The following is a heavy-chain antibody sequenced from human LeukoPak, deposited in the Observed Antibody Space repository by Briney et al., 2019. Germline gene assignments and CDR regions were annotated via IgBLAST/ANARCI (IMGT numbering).Heavy chain of an antibody. CDR2: ITSSGGDT. J-gene: IGHJ4*02. V-gene: IGHV3-23*01. D-gene: IGHD3-16*01. Sequence: PGGSLRLPCAASGFTFSSYALAWVRQAPGKGLEWVSSITSSGGDTYYVDSVKGRFTISRDNSKNTLYLQMNSLRAEDTAVYYCARGSRGTYDCWGQGTLVTVSS. CDR1: GFTFSSYA. CDR3: ARGSRGTYDC.